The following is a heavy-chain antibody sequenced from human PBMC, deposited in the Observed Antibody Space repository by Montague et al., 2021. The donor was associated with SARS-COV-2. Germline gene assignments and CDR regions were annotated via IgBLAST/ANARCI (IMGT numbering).Heavy chain of an antibody. CDR1: GDSVSSNSAA. CDR2: TYYRSKWYN. V-gene: IGHV6-1*01. Sequence: CAISGDSVSSNSAAWNWIRQSPSRGPEWLGRTYYRSKWYNDYAVSVKSRITINPDTSKNQFSLQLNSVTPEDMAVYYCARDLLPGTKYYFDYWGQGTLVTVSS. J-gene: IGHJ4*02. CDR3: ARDLLPGTKYYFDY.